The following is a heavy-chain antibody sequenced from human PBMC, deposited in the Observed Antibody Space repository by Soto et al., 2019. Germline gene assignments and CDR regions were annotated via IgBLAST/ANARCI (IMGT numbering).Heavy chain of an antibody. CDR1: GFAFDDYA. Sequence: EMQLLESGGGLVQPGGSLRLSCAACGFAFDDYAMSWVRQAPGKGLEWVSALSGSGATTYYTASVKGRFNISRDNSKNTMFLQMDNLRAEDTAVYDCAKDAKGASAPYFFDCWGQGALITVSS. D-gene: IGHD6-13*01. CDR2: LSGSGATT. CDR3: AKDAKGASAPYFFDC. V-gene: IGHV3-23*01. J-gene: IGHJ4*02.